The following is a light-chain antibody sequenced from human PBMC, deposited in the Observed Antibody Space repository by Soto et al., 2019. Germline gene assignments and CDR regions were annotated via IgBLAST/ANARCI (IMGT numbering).Light chain of an antibody. V-gene: IGKV3-20*01. Sequence: EIVMTQSPATLSVSPGERATLSCRASQSVSSSYLAWYQQKPGQAPRLLIDGASSRATGIPDRFSGSGSGTDFTLIISRLEPEDFAVYYCQQYGSSPRTFGQGTKVDIK. CDR1: QSVSSSY. CDR2: GAS. J-gene: IGKJ1*01. CDR3: QQYGSSPRT.